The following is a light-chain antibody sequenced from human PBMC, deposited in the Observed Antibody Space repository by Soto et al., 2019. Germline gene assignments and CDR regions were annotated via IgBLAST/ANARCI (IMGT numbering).Light chain of an antibody. CDR3: SSYASSSTYV. J-gene: IGLJ1*01. CDR2: DVS. V-gene: IGLV2-14*03. CDR1: SSDVGGYNH. Sequence: QSALTQPASVSGSPGQSITISCIGTSSDVGGYNHVSWYQQHPGKAPKLMIYDVSNRPSGVSNRFFGSKSGNTASLTISGLQAEDEADYYCSSYASSSTYVFGTGTKLTVL.